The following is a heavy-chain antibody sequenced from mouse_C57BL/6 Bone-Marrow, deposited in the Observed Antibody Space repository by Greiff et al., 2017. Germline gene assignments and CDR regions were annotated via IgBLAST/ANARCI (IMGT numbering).Heavy chain of an antibody. J-gene: IGHJ3*01. Sequence: EVKLQESGGGLVQPKGSLKLSCAASGFSFNTYAMNWVRQAPGKGLEWVARIRSKSNNYATYYADSVKDRFTISRDDSESMLYLQMNNLKTEDTAMYYCVRLEIAYWGQGTLVTVSA. V-gene: IGHV10-1*01. CDR3: VRLEIAY. CDR2: IRSKSNNYAT. CDR1: GFSFNTYA.